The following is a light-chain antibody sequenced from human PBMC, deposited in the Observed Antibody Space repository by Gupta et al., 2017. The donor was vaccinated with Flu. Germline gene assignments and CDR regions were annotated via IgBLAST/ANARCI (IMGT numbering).Light chain of an antibody. Sequence: ETTLTQSPAFMSATPGDKVIISCKASQDIDDDLNWYQQKPGEPATFLIQEGSTLGTGIPTRFSGSGYGTDFTLTINNRESEDAAYYFCRQQDNFPLTFGGGTKVEIK. V-gene: IGKV5-2*01. CDR3: RQQDNFPLT. CDR1: QDIDDD. CDR2: EGS. J-gene: IGKJ4*01.